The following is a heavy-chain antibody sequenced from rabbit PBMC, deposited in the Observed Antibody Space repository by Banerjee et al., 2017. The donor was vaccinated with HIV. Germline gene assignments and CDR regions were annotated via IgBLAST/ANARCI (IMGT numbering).Heavy chain of an antibody. CDR2: INTSSGNT. D-gene: IGHD1-1*01. V-gene: IGHV1S45*01. CDR3: ASGYSDVYFNL. J-gene: IGHJ4*01. CDR1: GFSFSNKYV. Sequence: QEQLVESGGDLVKPEGSLTLTCTASGFSFSNKYVMCWVRQAPGKGLEWIACINTSSGNTGYASWAKGRFTIAKTSSTTVTLQMTSLTAADTATDFCASGYSDVYFNLWGAGTRVTVS.